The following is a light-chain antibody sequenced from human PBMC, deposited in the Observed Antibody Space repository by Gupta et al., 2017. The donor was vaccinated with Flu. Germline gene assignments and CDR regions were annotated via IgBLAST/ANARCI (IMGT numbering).Light chain of an antibody. J-gene: IGKJ1*01. CDR3: QQYNTSPPGGT. V-gene: IGKV3-15*01. CDR1: QSVYKN. CDR2: GAS. Sequence: IVVTQSPATLSLSPGQSRTLSCRTSQSVYKNVAWYQQKPGQAPTLLIYGASTRAPGVARAFRGGGSGTEFTLSVDNLQAEHAATDYCQQYNTSPPGGTFGQGTRVEIK.